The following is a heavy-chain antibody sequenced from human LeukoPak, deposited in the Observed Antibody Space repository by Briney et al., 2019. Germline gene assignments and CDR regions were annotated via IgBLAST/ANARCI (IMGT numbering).Heavy chain of an antibody. CDR2: IYSGGST. J-gene: IGHJ4*02. D-gene: IGHD6-19*01. Sequence: GGSLRLSCAASGFTVSSNYMSWVRQAPGKGLEGVSVIYSGGSTYYADSVKGRFTISRDNSKNTLYLQMNSLRAEDTAVYYCARDLEKAVAGTFDYWGQGTLVTVSS. CDR3: ARDLEKAVAGTFDY. V-gene: IGHV3-66*01. CDR1: GFTVSSNY.